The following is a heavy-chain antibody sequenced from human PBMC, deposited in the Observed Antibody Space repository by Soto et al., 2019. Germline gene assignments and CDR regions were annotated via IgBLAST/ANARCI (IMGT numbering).Heavy chain of an antibody. CDR2: INPSGGST. Sequence: ASVKVSCKASGYTFTSYYMHWVRQAPGQGLEWMGIINPSGGSTSYTQKFQGRVTMTRDTSTSTVYMELSSLRSEDTAVYYCARERITMIVVASSGGMDVWGQGTTVTVS. J-gene: IGHJ6*02. V-gene: IGHV1-46*01. D-gene: IGHD3-22*01. CDR1: GYTFTSYY. CDR3: ARERITMIVVASSGGMDV.